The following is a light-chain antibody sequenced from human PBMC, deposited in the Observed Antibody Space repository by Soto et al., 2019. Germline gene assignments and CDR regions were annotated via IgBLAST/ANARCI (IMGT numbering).Light chain of an antibody. CDR1: QEISLW. CDR3: QQANSFPRS. Sequence: DIQMTQSPSSMSASVGDRVTITCRASQEISLWLAWYQRKPGKPPNLLIYAPTSLQSVVPSRFSGSGSGTDFTLTISSLQPEEFATYYCQQANSFPRSFGGGTKVEIK. J-gene: IGKJ4*01. CDR2: APT. V-gene: IGKV1-12*01.